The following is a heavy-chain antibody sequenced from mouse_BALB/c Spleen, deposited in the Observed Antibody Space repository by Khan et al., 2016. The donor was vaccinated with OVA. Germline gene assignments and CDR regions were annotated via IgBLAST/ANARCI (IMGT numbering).Heavy chain of an antibody. V-gene: IGHV5-6*01. D-gene: IGHD1-1*01. CDR1: GFTFSTYG. Sequence: EVQLQESGGDVVKPGGSLKLSCAASGFTFSTYGMSWVRQTPDKRLEWVATVSTGGHYTYYPDTVKGRFTISRDNAKNTLYLQMSSLKSEDTAIFYCARLAYYYDSDGFAYWGQGTLVTVSA. J-gene: IGHJ3*01. CDR3: ARLAYYYDSDGFAY. CDR2: VSTGGHYT.